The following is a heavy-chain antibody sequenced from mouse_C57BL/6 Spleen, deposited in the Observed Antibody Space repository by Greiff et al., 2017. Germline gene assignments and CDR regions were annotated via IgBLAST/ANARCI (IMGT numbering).Heavy chain of an antibody. V-gene: IGHV5-4*03. CDR1: GFTFSSYA. J-gene: IGHJ2*01. D-gene: IGHD2-5*01. CDR2: ISDGGSYT. CDR3: ASDGGPYYSND. Sequence: EVKLVESGGGLVKPGGSLKLSCAASGFTFSSYAMSWVRQTPEKRLEWVATISDGGSYTYYPDNVKGRFTISRDNAKNNLYLQMSHLKSEDTAMYYRASDGGPYYSNDWGQGTTLTVSS.